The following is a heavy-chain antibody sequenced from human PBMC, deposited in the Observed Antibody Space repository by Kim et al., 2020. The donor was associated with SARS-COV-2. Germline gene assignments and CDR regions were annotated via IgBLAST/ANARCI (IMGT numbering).Heavy chain of an antibody. V-gene: IGHV1-3*01. D-gene: IGHD2-8*01. CDR1: GHFFTGDS. Sequence: ASVKVSCKTSGHFFTGDSMHWVRQAPGQGLEWMVGINCGNGNTIYSQKFQGRVTLTTDTSASTAYMELSFLRSEDSAVYYCLGVFYFVDWGQVTLCTVAS. CDR2: INCGNGNT. J-gene: IGHJ4*02. CDR3: LGVFYFVD.